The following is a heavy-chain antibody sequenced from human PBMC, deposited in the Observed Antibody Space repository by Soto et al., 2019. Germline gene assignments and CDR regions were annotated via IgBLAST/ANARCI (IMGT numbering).Heavy chain of an antibody. J-gene: IGHJ4*02. CDR1: GGSISSYY. Sequence: PSETLSLTCTVSGGSISSYYWSWIRQPPGKGLEWIGYIYYGGSTDYNPSLKSRVTISVDTSKNQFSLKLSSVTAADTAVYYCATGGSYFDYWGQGTLVTVSS. CDR3: ATGGSYFDY. V-gene: IGHV4-59*01. D-gene: IGHD5-12*01. CDR2: IYYGGST.